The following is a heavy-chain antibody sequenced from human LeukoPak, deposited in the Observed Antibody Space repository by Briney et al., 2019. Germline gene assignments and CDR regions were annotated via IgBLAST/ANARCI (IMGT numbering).Heavy chain of an antibody. CDR2: IYYSGST. CDR1: GGSISSSSYY. V-gene: IGHV4-39*01. J-gene: IGHJ4*02. CDR3: ARLTVTADY. D-gene: IGHD4-17*01. Sequence: KPSETLSLTCTVSGGSISSSSYYWGWIRQPPGKGLEWIGSIYYSGSTYYNPSLKSRVTISVDTSKNQFSLKLSSVTAADTAVYYCARLTVTADYWGQGTLVTVSS.